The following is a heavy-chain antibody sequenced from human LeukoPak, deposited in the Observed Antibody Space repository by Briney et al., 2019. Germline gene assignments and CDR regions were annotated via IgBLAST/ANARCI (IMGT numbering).Heavy chain of an antibody. CDR3: AKNYWNYEGQDAFDI. J-gene: IGHJ3*02. Sequence: GGSLRLSCAASGFTFSSYTMSWVRQAPGKGLEWVSAISGSGGSTYYADSVKGRFTISRDNSKNTLYLQMNSLRAEDTAVYYCAKNYWNYEGQDAFDIWGQGTMVTVSS. CDR2: ISGSGGST. V-gene: IGHV3-23*01. CDR1: GFTFSSYT. D-gene: IGHD1-7*01.